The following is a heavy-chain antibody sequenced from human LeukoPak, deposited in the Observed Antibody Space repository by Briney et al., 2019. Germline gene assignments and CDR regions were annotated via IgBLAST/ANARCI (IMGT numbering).Heavy chain of an antibody. CDR1: GGSFSGYY. V-gene: IGHV4-34*01. CDR3: ARGALLYYDFWSGYYTGPPHFDY. J-gene: IGHJ4*02. CDR2: INHSGST. Sequence: SETLSLTCAVYGGSFSGYYWSWIRQPPGKGLEWIGEINHSGSTNYNPSLKSRVTISVDTSKNQFSLKLSSVTAADTAVYYCARGALLYYDFWSGYYTGPPHFDYWGQGTLVTVSS. D-gene: IGHD3-3*01.